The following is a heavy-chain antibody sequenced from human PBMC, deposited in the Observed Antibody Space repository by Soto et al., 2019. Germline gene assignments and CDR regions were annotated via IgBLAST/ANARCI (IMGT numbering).Heavy chain of an antibody. CDR2: ISGSGGST. V-gene: IGHV3-23*01. CDR3: AKDTYSYGPNWFDP. CDR1: GFTVISYA. D-gene: IGHD5-18*01. J-gene: IGHJ5*02. Sequence: LRVACTAAGFTVISYAMSCVRQVPGKGLEWVSAISGSGGSTYYADSVKGRFTISRDNSKNTLYLQMNSLRAEDTAVYYCAKDTYSYGPNWFDPWGQGNLVTVSS.